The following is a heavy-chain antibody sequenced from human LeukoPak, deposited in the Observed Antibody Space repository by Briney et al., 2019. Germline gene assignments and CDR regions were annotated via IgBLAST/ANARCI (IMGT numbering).Heavy chain of an antibody. Sequence: AGGSLRLSCAASGFTFSSYWMHWVRQAPGKGLVWVSRINNDGSSTPYADSVKGRFTISRDNAKNTLYLQMNSLRSEDTAVYYCARDWGTSSLYLVSWGQGTLVTVSS. CDR3: ARDWGTSSLYLVS. D-gene: IGHD6-6*01. CDR1: GFTFSSYW. CDR2: INNDGSST. V-gene: IGHV3-74*01. J-gene: IGHJ4*02.